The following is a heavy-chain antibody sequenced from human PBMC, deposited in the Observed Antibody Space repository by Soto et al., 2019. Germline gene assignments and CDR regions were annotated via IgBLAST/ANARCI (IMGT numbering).Heavy chain of an antibody. J-gene: IGHJ6*02. CDR2: ISYDGSNK. Sequence: GGSLRLSCAASGFTFSSYGMHWVRQAPGKGLEWVAVISYDGSNKYYADSVKGRFTISRDNSKNTLYLQMNSLRAEDTAVYYCAKGKVPRDFWSGYYPTGMDVWGQGTTVTVSS. D-gene: IGHD3-3*01. V-gene: IGHV3-30*18. CDR1: GFTFSSYG. CDR3: AKGKVPRDFWSGYYPTGMDV.